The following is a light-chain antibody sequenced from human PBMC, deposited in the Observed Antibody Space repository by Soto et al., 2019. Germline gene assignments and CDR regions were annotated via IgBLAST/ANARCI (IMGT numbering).Light chain of an antibody. Sequence: EIVLTQSPATLSLSPGERATLSCRASQSVGNNYLVWYQQKPGQPPRFLIYDASTSATGIPDRFRGSGSGTDFTLTISRLEPEDFALYYCPQYLSTPLTFGGGTNVEIK. J-gene: IGKJ4*01. CDR2: DAS. CDR1: QSVGNNY. V-gene: IGKV3-20*01. CDR3: PQYLSTPLT.